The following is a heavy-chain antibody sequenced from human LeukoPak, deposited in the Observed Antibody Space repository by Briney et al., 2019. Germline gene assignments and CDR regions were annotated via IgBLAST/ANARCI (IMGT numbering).Heavy chain of an antibody. D-gene: IGHD4-17*01. V-gene: IGHV3-21*01. CDR3: ASFETTAMKLYAFDI. CDR2: ISSSSSYI. J-gene: IGHJ3*02. CDR1: GFTFSSYS. Sequence: GGSLRLSCAASGFTFSSYSMNWVRQAPGKGLEWVSSISSSSSYIYYADSVKGRFTISRDNAKNSLYLQMNSLRAEDTAVYYCASFETTAMKLYAFDIWGQGTMVTVSS.